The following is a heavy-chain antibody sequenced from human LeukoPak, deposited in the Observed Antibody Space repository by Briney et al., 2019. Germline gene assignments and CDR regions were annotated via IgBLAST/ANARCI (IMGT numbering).Heavy chain of an antibody. J-gene: IGHJ4*02. D-gene: IGHD3-10*01. V-gene: IGHV1-2*02. CDR3: ARRGFGSGSYLDS. Sequence: ASVKVSCKASGNTLTGYYLHWVRQAPGQGLEWMGWINPSGGTNYAQKFQGRVTMTRDTSISTAYMELSRLTSDDTAVYYCARRGFGSGSYLDSWGQGTLVTVSS. CDR2: INPSGGT. CDR1: GNTLTGYY.